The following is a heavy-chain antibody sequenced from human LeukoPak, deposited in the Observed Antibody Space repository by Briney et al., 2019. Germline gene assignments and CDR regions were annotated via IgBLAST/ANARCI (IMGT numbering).Heavy chain of an antibody. CDR3: ATWGIGYCSGGSCYSGSIFVDY. D-gene: IGHD2-15*01. Sequence: ASVKVSCKVSGYTLTELSMHWVRQAPGKGLEWMGGFYPEDGETIYAQKFQGRVTMTEDTSTDTAYMELSSLRSEDTAVYYCATWGIGYCSGGSCYSGSIFVDYWGQGTLVTVSS. V-gene: IGHV1-24*01. J-gene: IGHJ4*02. CDR2: FYPEDGET. CDR1: GYTLTELS.